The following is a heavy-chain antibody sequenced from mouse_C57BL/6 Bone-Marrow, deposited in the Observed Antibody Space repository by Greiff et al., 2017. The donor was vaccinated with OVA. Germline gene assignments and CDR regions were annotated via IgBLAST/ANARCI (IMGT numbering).Heavy chain of an antibody. J-gene: IGHJ4*01. CDR3: AHTGRYYAMDY. Sequence: QVHVKQPGAELVKPGASVKMSCKASGYTFTSYWITWVKQRPGQGLEWIGDIYPGSGSTNYNEKFKSKATLTVDTSSSTAYMQLSSLTSEDSAVYYCAHTGRYYAMDYWGQGTSVTVSS. D-gene: IGHD1-1*01. CDR2: IYPGSGST. V-gene: IGHV1-55*01. CDR1: GYTFTSYW.